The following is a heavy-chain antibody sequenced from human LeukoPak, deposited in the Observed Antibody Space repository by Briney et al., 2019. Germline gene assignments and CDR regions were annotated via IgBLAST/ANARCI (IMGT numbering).Heavy chain of an antibody. CDR1: GFTFSNAW. Sequence: PGGSLRLSCAASGFTFSNAWMHWVRQAPGKGLVWVSRINSDGSSTSYADSVKGRFTISRDNAKSTLYLQMNSLRVEDTAVYYCARGYSSSWYNWFDPWGQGTLVTVSS. V-gene: IGHV3-74*01. CDR3: ARGYSSSWYNWFDP. D-gene: IGHD6-13*01. CDR2: INSDGSST. J-gene: IGHJ5*02.